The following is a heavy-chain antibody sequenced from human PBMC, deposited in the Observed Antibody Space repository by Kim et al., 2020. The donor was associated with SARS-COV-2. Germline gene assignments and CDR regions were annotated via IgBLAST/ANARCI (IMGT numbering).Heavy chain of an antibody. Sequence: YHPSLTCRVTISVDTSKNQFSLKLSSVTAADTAVYYCARRSGGSRWGFDYWGQGTLVTVSS. V-gene: IGHV4-59*08. D-gene: IGHD2-15*01. J-gene: IGHJ4*02. CDR3: ARRSGGSRWGFDY.